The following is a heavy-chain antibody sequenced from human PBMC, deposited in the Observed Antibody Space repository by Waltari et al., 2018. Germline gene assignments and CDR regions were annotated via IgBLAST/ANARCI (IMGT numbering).Heavy chain of an antibody. Sequence: EVQLVESGGGLVKPGGSLRLSCAASGFTFSSYSMNWVRQAPGKGLEWVSSISSSSSYIYYADSVKGRFTISRDNAKNSLYLQMNSLRAEDTAVYYCAKDYYDFWSGPYYYYYMDVWGKGTTVTISS. CDR3: AKDYYDFWSGPYYYYYMDV. V-gene: IGHV3-21*01. J-gene: IGHJ6*03. CDR1: GFTFSSYS. CDR2: ISSSSSYI. D-gene: IGHD3-3*01.